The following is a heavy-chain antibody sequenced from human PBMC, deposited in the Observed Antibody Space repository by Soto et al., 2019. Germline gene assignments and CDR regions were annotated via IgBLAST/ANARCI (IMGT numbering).Heavy chain of an antibody. V-gene: IGHV4-31*03. Sequence: SETLSLTCTVSGGSISSGGYYWSWIRQYPGKGLEWIAYIYQSGTPYYNPSLKSRATISIDRSKNQFSLMLDSVTAADTAVYYCARDLRLDSWGPGTLVTVSS. CDR2: IYQSGTP. D-gene: IGHD2-21*02. J-gene: IGHJ4*02. CDR3: ARDLRLDS. CDR1: GGSISSGGYY.